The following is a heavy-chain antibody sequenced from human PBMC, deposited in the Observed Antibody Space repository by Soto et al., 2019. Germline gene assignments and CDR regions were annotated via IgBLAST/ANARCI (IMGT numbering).Heavy chain of an antibody. V-gene: IGHV3-48*02. CDR3: ARGLLSLDY. Sequence: EVQLVESGGGLVQPGGSLRLSCAASGFTFSSYSMNWVRQAPGKGLEWVSYISSSSSTIYYADSVKGRFTISRDNAKNSLYLQMNRLRDEDTAVYYCARGLLSLDYWGQGTLVTVSS. J-gene: IGHJ4*02. CDR1: GFTFSSYS. CDR2: ISSSSSTI.